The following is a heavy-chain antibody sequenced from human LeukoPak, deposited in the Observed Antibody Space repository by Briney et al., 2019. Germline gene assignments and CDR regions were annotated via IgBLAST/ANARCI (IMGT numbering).Heavy chain of an antibody. D-gene: IGHD2-2*01. J-gene: IGHJ2*01. CDR2: VWPEGIKK. V-gene: IGHV3-33*01. Sequence: GGSLRLSCLTSGYPFSHHGIHWVRQAPGRGLEWLALVWPEGIKKVYADSVKGRFIVSKDNSENTLSLQLNSLGPDDTAVYYCVVVLVPAAVWQFDVWGRGTLVIVSS. CDR1: GYPFSHHG. CDR3: VVVLVPAAVWQFDV.